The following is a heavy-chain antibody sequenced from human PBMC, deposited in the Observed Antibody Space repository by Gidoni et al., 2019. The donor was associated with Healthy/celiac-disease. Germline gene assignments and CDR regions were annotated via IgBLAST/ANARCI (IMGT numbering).Heavy chain of an antibody. CDR1: GGTFSSYA. Sequence: QVQLVQSGAEVKKPGSSVKVSCKASGGTFSSYALSWVPQAPGQGLAWMGRIIPILGIANYAQKFQGRVTITADKSTSTAYMELSSLRSEDTAVYYCATASSSSSGWRKASYYFDYWGQGTLVTVSS. CDR2: IIPILGIA. V-gene: IGHV1-69*09. D-gene: IGHD3-22*01. J-gene: IGHJ4*02. CDR3: ATASSSSSGWRKASYYFDY.